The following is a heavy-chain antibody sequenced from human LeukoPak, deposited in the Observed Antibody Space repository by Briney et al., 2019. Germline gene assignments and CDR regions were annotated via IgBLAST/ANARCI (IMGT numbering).Heavy chain of an antibody. D-gene: IGHD6-19*01. CDR2: IYHSGST. Sequence: PSETLSLTCAVYGGSFSGYYWSWIRQPPGKGLEWIGSIYHSGSTYYNPSLKSRVTISVDTSKNQFSLKLSSVTAADTAVYYCARGGWPFDYWGQGTLVTVSS. CDR3: ARGGWPFDY. CDR1: GGSFSGYY. V-gene: IGHV4-34*01. J-gene: IGHJ4*02.